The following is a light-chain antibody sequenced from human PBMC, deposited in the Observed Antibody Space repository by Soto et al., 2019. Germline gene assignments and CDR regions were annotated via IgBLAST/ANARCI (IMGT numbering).Light chain of an antibody. V-gene: IGLV2-14*01. CDR2: EVS. CDR1: SSDVGGYNY. Sequence: QSALTQPASVSGSPGQSITISCTGTSSDVGGYNYVSWYQHHPGKAPKLMIYEVSNRPSQVSNRFSGSKSGNTASLTISGLQAEDEADYYCSSYTSSSSLVFGVGTKLTVL. CDR3: SSYTSSSSLV. J-gene: IGLJ3*02.